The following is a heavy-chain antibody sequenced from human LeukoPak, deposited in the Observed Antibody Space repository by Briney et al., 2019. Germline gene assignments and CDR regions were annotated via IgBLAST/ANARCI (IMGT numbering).Heavy chain of an antibody. CDR1: GFTFSSYW. CDR2: IKQDGSEK. CDR3: ARKDFWSGYYRDY. V-gene: IGHV3-7*01. D-gene: IGHD3-3*01. J-gene: IGHJ4*02. Sequence: SGRSLRLSCAASGFTFSSYWMSWVRQAPGKGLEWVANIKQDGSEKYYVDSVKGRFTISRDNAKNSLYLQMNSLRAEDTAVYYCARKDFWSGYYRDYWGQGTLVTVSS.